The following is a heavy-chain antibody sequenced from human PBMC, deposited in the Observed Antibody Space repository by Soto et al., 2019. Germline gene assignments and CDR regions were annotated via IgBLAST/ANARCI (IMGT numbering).Heavy chain of an antibody. CDR2: INHSGST. Sequence: SETLSLTCAVYGGSFSGYYWSWIRQPPGKGLEWIGEINHSGSTNYNPSLKSRVTISVDTSKNQFSLKLSSVTAADTAVYYCARVVIAARWYYYYGMDVWGQGTTVTV. D-gene: IGHD6-6*01. CDR3: ARVVIAARWYYYYGMDV. V-gene: IGHV4-34*01. CDR1: GGSFSGYY. J-gene: IGHJ6*02.